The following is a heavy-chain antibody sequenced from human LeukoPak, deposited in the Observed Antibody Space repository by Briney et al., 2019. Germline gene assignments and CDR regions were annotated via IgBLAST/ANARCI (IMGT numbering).Heavy chain of an antibody. D-gene: IGHD2-15*01. CDR3: ARGWKLPFLDY. CDR2: INHSGST. V-gene: IGHV4-34*01. J-gene: IGHJ4*02. Sequence: PSETLSLTCAVSGGSFSGYYWSWIRQPPGKGLEWIGEINHSGSTNYNPSLKSRVTISVDTSKSQFSLKLSSVTAADTAVYYCARGWKLPFLDYWGQGTLVTVSS. CDR1: GGSFSGYY.